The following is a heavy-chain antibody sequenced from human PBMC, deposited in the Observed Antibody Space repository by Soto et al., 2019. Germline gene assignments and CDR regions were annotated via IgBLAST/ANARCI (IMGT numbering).Heavy chain of an antibody. V-gene: IGHV3-11*01. CDR1: GFTFSDYY. CDR3: ARIDDDSSPFDY. CDR2: ISSSGSTI. D-gene: IGHD3-22*01. J-gene: IGHJ4*02. Sequence: GGSLRLSCAASGFTFSDYYMSWIRQAPGKGLEWVSYISSSGSTIYYADSVKGRFTISRDNTKNSLYLQMNSLRAEDTAVYYCARIDDDSSPFDYWGQGTLVTVSS.